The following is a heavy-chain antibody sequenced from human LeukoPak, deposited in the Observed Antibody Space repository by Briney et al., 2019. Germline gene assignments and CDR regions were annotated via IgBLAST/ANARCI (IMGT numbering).Heavy chain of an antibody. J-gene: IGHJ5*02. D-gene: IGHD6-13*01. Sequence: ASVKVSCKASGYTFTGYYMHWVRQAPGQGLEWMGRINPNSGGTNYAQKFQGRVTMTRDTSISTAYMELSSLRSEDTAVYYCARDPWIAALTSGFDPWGQGTLVTVSS. CDR2: INPNSGGT. CDR3: ARDPWIAALTSGFDP. V-gene: IGHV1-2*06. CDR1: GYTFTGYY.